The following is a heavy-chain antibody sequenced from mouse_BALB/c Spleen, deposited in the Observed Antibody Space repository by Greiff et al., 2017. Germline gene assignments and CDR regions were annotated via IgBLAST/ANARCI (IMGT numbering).Heavy chain of an antibody. Sequence: VQLQQPGAELVKPGASVKLSCKASGYTFTSYWMHWVKLRPGHGLEWIGEILPGSGSTNYNEKFKGKATFTADTSSNTAYMQLSSLTSEDSAVYYCARGGLGRGDFDVWGAGTTVTVSS. CDR3: ARGGLGRGDFDV. J-gene: IGHJ1*01. D-gene: IGHD4-1*01. CDR2: ILPGSGST. CDR1: GYTFTSYW. V-gene: IGHV1-9*01.